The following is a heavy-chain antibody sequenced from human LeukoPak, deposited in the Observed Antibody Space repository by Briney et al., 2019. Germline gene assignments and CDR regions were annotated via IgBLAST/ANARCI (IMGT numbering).Heavy chain of an antibody. Sequence: PGGSLRLSCVASGFTFSTYGMSWVRQAPGKGLEWVSAISGSGGSTYYADSVKGRFTISRDNSKNTLYLQMNSLRAEDTAVYYCAKGPYSSGSYRFDYWGQGTLVTVSS. J-gene: IGHJ4*02. D-gene: IGHD3-10*01. CDR3: AKGPYSSGSYRFDY. V-gene: IGHV3-23*01. CDR2: ISGSGGST. CDR1: GFTFSTYG.